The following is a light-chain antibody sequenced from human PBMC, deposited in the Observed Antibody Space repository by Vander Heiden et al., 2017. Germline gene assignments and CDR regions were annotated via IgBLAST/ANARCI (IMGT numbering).Light chain of an antibody. Sequence: QLVLTQSHSASASLGASVKRTCTLSSGHSNYAIAWHQQQPEKGPRFLMKVNNDGSHDKGDGIPDRFSGSSTGAERYLPISSLQFGDEADYYCQTWGSGIVIFGGGTKVTVL. CDR1: SGHSNYA. CDR3: QTWGSGIVI. CDR2: VNNDGSH. J-gene: IGLJ2*01. V-gene: IGLV4-69*01.